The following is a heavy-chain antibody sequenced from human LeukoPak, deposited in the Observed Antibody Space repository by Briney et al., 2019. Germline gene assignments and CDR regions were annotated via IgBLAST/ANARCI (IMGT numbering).Heavy chain of an antibody. Sequence: ASVEVSCKASGGTFSSYAISWVRQAPGQGLEWMGRIIPIFGTANYAQKFQGRVTITTDESTSTAYMELSSLRSEDTAVYYCARLASTYYYDSSGYYSDDYWGQGTLVTVSS. D-gene: IGHD3-22*01. CDR1: GGTFSSYA. J-gene: IGHJ4*02. CDR2: IIPIFGTA. V-gene: IGHV1-69*05. CDR3: ARLASTYYYDSSGYYSDDY.